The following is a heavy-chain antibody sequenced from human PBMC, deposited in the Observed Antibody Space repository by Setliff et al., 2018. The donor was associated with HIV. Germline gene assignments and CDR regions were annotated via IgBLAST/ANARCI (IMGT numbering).Heavy chain of an antibody. J-gene: IGHJ4*02. V-gene: IGHV1-46*02. D-gene: IGHD2-15*01. CDR2: IKPRGGDT. Sequence: ASVKVSCKTSGYSFKTYSIDWVRQAPGQGLEWMGRIKPRGGDTDFAQKFQGRLTLTSDTSTSTVYMEVTSLRSEDTALYFCARGGYEYWGQGSLVTVSS. CDR3: ARGGYEY. CDR1: GYSFKTYS.